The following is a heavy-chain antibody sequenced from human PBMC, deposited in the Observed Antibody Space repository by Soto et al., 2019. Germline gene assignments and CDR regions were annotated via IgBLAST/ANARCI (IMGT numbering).Heavy chain of an antibody. V-gene: IGHV3-48*01. CDR2: ISSSSSTI. CDR1: GVTFSSYS. Sequence: PGGSLRLSCAASGVTFSSYSMNWVRQAPGKGLEWVSYISSSSSTIYYADSVKGRFTISRDNAKNTLYLQMNSLRAEDTAVYYCAKSRGRVGGYDGGAYDGFDLWGQGTMVTVSS. J-gene: IGHJ3*01. CDR3: AKSRGRVGGYDGGAYDGFDL. D-gene: IGHD5-12*01.